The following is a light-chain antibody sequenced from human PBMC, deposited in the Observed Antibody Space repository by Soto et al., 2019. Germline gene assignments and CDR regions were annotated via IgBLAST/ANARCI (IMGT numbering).Light chain of an antibody. CDR1: SSDVGGYNY. Sequence: QSALTQPASVSGSPGQSITIACTGTSSDVGGYNYVSWYQQHPGQAPKLMIYEVTNRPSGVSSRFSGSKSGNTASLTISGLQAEDEAIYYCSSYTSTSTFELFGGGTKLTVL. V-gene: IGLV2-14*01. CDR3: SSYTSTSTFEL. CDR2: EVT. J-gene: IGLJ2*01.